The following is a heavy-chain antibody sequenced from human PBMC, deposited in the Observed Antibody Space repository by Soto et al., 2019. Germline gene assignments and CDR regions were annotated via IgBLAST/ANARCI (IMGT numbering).Heavy chain of an antibody. D-gene: IGHD3-9*01. CDR3: ARDLLYYDILITPAY. Sequence: GGSLRLSCAESGFTFSSYGMHWVRQAPGKGLEWVAVIWYDGSNKYYADSVKGRFAISRDNSKNTLYLQMNSLRAEDTAVYYCARDLLYYDILITPAYWGQGTLVTVSS. CDR1: GFTFSSYG. V-gene: IGHV3-33*01. J-gene: IGHJ4*02. CDR2: IWYDGSNK.